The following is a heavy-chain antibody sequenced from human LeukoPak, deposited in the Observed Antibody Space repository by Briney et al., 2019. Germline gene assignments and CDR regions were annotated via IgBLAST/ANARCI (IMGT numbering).Heavy chain of an antibody. CDR2: IKSKTNGGTT. V-gene: IGHV3-15*01. CDR3: MLGSGSYDSSDFDY. CDR1: GFTFGDYA. D-gene: IGHD3-22*01. J-gene: IGHJ4*02. Sequence: PGGSLRLSCTASGFTFGDYAMSWFRQAPGKGLEWVGRIKSKTNGGTTEYAAPVKGRFTILRDDSKNTLYLQMNSLKTEDTAVYYCMLGSGSYDSSDFDYWGQGTLVTVSS.